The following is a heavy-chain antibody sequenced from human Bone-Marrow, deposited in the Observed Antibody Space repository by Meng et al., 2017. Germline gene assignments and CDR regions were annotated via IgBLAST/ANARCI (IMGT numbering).Heavy chain of an antibody. CDR1: GGTFSSYG. CDR3: ARDRNSGEHTEYNWFDP. V-gene: IGHV1-46*01. D-gene: IGHD4/OR15-4a*01. J-gene: IGHJ5*02. Sequence: SGAGVKKPGASVKVSCKASGGTFSSYGISWVRQAPGQGLEWMGIINPSGGSTSYAQKFQGRVTMTRDTSTSTVYMELSSLRSEDTAVYYCARDRNSGEHTEYNWFDPWGQGTLVTVSS. CDR2: INPSGGST.